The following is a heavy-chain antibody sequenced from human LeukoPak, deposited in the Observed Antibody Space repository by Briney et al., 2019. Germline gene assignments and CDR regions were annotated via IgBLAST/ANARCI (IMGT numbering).Heavy chain of an antibody. D-gene: IGHD4-17*01. V-gene: IGHV3-23*01. CDR3: ARAVTISTEVYYFDY. CDR2: ISGSGGST. Sequence: GGSLRLSCAASGFTFSSYAMSWVRQAPGKGLEWVSAISGSGGSTYYADSVKGRFTISRDNSKNTLYLQMNSLRAEDTAVYYCARAVTISTEVYYFDYWGQGTLVTVSS. CDR1: GFTFSSYA. J-gene: IGHJ4*02.